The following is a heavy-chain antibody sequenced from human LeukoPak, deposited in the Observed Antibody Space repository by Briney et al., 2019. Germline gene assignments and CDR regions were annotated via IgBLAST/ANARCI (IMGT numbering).Heavy chain of an antibody. CDR2: ISGSGDST. CDR3: AKCGTTVVTGWFDY. V-gene: IGHV3-23*01. D-gene: IGHD4-23*01. Sequence: QPGGSLRLSCAASGFTFSSYTMNWVRQAPGKGLEWVSSISGSGDSTYYADSVKGRFTISRDNSKSTLYLQMNSLRADDTAIYYCAKCGTTVVTGWFDYWGQGTLVTVSS. CDR1: GFTFSSYT. J-gene: IGHJ4*02.